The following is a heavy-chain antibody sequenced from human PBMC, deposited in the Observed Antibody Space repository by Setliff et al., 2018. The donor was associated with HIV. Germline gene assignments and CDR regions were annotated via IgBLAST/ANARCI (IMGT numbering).Heavy chain of an antibody. V-gene: IGHV2-5*02. CDR1: GFSLSTSGVG. CDR2: IYWDDDK. J-gene: IGHJ3*02. CDR3: ARISIVGIAGAFDI. D-gene: IGHD1-26*01. Sequence: SGPTLVNPTQTLTLTCTFSGFSLSTSGVGVGWIRQPPGQTLEWLTLIYWDDDKRYSPSLKNRLTITKDTSKNQVVLTVTNMDPVDTATYYCARISIVGIAGAFDIWGQGTVVTVSS.